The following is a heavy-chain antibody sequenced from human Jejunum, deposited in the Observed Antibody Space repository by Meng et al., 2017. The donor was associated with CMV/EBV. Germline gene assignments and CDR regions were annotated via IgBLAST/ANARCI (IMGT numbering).Heavy chain of an antibody. V-gene: IGHV3-30*04. CDR2: ISYDGSNK. D-gene: IGHD2-15*01. CDR3: GRDASPVDCSGDPCWLANWFDP. Sequence: HWVRQAPGKGLEWVAAISYDGSNKWYTDSDSVRGRLTISRDNSKNTLYLEVDSLRVEDTAVYYCGRDASPVDCSGDPCWLANWFDPWGQGALVTVSS. J-gene: IGHJ5*02.